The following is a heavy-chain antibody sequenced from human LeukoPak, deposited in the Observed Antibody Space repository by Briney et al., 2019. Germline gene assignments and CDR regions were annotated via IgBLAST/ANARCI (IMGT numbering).Heavy chain of an antibody. V-gene: IGHV4-59*01. CDR2: IYYSGST. CDR3: ARGGTYYDILTGYYHMDV. Sequence: SETLSLTCTVSGGSISSYYWSWIRQPPGKGLEWIGYIYYSGSTNYNPSLKSRVTISVDTSKNQFSPKLSSVTAADTAVYYCARGGTYYDILTGYYHMDVWGQGTTVTVSS. CDR1: GGSISSYY. D-gene: IGHD3-9*01. J-gene: IGHJ6*02.